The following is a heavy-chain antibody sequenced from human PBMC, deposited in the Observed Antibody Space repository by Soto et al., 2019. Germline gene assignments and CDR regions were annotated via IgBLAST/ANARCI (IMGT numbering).Heavy chain of an antibody. CDR2: ISSSGSTI. J-gene: IGHJ3*02. CDR1: GFTFSDYY. CDR3: ARDFLTGTVRGTDAFDI. Sequence: GGSLRLSCAASGFTFSDYYMSWIRQAPGKGLEWVSYISSSGSTIYYADSVKGRFTISRDNAKNSLYLQMNSLRAEDTAVYYCARDFLTGTVRGTDAFDIWGQGTMVTVSS. D-gene: IGHD1-20*01. V-gene: IGHV3-11*01.